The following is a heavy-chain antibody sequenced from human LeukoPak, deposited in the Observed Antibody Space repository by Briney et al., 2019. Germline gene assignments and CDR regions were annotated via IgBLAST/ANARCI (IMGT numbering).Heavy chain of an antibody. V-gene: IGHV3-30*18. CDR1: GFTFSTYA. D-gene: IGHD3-22*01. CDR2: ISYDGTNK. J-gene: IGHJ5*02. CDR3: AKGSVPYYDYGWFDP. Sequence: GGSLRLSCAASGFTFSTYAMHWVRQAPGKGLEWVALISYDGTNKYYADSVKGRFTISSDNSKNTLYLQMNSLRSDDTAVYYCAKGSVPYYDYGWFDPWGQGTLVTVSS.